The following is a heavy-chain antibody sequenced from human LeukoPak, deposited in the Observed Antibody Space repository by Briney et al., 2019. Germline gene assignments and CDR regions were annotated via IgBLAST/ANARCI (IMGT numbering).Heavy chain of an antibody. CDR2: INGSGGST. V-gene: IGHV3-23*01. J-gene: IGHJ4*02. CDR1: GFTFSSYW. Sequence: GGSLRLSCAASGFTFSSYWMSWVRQAPGKGLEWVSDINGSGGSTYYADSVKGRFTISRDNSKNTLYLQMNGLRAEDTAVYYCAKRIQSAMATGYWGQGTLVTVSS. D-gene: IGHD5-18*01. CDR3: AKRIQSAMATGY.